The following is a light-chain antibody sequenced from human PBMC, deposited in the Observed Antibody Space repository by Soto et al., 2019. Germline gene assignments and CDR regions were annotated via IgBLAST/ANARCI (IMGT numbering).Light chain of an antibody. J-gene: IGKJ2*01. CDR2: DAS. CDR1: RSIIDG. CDR3: QQYNTYLYT. Sequence: DIQMTRSLSTLSESEGARATTICRSGRSIIDGLAWNQQNPGKAPKLLIYDASSLESGVPSRFSGSGSGTEFTLTISSLQPDDFATYHCQQYNTYLYTFGQGTNLEIK. V-gene: IGKV1-5*02.